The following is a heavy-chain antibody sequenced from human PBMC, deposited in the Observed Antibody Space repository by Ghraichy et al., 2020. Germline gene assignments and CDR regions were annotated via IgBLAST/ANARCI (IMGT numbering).Heavy chain of an antibody. V-gene: IGHV3-7*03. Sequence: GGSLRLSCTSSGFTLSSYWMGWVRQAPGKGLEWVANINQDATNNFQVDSVRGRFTISRDNDKNSLYLQMNSLRAEDTAIYYCARGESGNYKDAFHFWGQGTVVTVSS. J-gene: IGHJ3*01. CDR1: GFTLSSYW. CDR3: ARGESGNYKDAFHF. D-gene: IGHD1-26*01. CDR2: INQDATNN.